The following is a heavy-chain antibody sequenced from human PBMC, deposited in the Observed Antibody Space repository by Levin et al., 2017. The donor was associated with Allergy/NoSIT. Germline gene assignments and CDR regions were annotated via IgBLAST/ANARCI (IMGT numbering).Heavy chain of an antibody. V-gene: IGHV3-9*01. J-gene: IGHJ6*02. CDR3: AKGYGDLFAGMDV. Sequence: GGSLRLSCAASGFTFDDYAMHWVRQAPGKGLEWVSGISWNSGSIGYADSVKGRFTISRDNAKNSLYLQMNSLRAKDTALYYCAKGYGDLFAGMDVWGQGTTVTVSS. CDR1: GFTFDDYA. CDR2: ISWNSGSI. D-gene: IGHD4-17*01.